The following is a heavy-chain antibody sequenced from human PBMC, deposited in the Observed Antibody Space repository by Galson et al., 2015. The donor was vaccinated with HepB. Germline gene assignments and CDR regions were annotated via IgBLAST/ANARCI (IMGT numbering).Heavy chain of an antibody. D-gene: IGHD4-11*01. CDR2: ISGGGGST. V-gene: IGHV3-23*01. CDR1: GFTFDTYA. Sequence: SLRLSCAASGFTFDTYAMTWVRQAPGKGLEWVSAISGGGGSTYYADSVRGRFTISRDNSKNTLYLQMNNLRAEDTAVYFCAKDTVTSTLSKWGFDCWGQGTLVTVSS. CDR3: AKDTVTSTLSKWGFDC. J-gene: IGHJ4*02.